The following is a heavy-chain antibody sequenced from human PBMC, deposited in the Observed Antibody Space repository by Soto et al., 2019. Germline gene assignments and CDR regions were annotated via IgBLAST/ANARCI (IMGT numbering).Heavy chain of an antibody. CDR1: GFTFSSYA. D-gene: IGHD3-10*01. CDR3: ALKGSYIDY. CDR2: IRASGTST. J-gene: IGHJ4*02. Sequence: PGGSLRLSCAASGFTFSSYAMAWVRQAPGKGLEWVSTIRASGTSTYYADSVEGRFSISRDNSKNTLYLQTNSLRAEDTAVYYCALKGSYIDYWGQGTPVTVSS. V-gene: IGHV3-23*01.